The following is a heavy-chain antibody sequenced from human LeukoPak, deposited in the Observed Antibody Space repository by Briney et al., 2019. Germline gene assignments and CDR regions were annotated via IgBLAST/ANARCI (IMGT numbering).Heavy chain of an antibody. D-gene: IGHD1-20*01. CDR2: INPNSGGT. Sequence: ASVKVSCKAPGYTFTGYYMHWVRQAPGQGLEWMGWINPNSGGTNYAQKFQGRVTMTRDTSISTAYMELSRLRSDDTAVYYCARNGVYNWNDGWFDPWGQGTLVTVSS. CDR1: GYTFTGYY. V-gene: IGHV1-2*02. J-gene: IGHJ5*02. CDR3: ARNGVYNWNDGWFDP.